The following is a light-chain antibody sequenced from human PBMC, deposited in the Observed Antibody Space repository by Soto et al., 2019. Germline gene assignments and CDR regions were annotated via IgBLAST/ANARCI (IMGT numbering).Light chain of an antibody. J-gene: IGLJ2*01. CDR1: NSNIDSNT. Sequence: QSVLTQPPSASGTPGQRVTISCSGSNSNIDSNTVNWYQQLPGTAPKLLISSFNQRPSGVPDRFSGSKSGNTASLTISGLQAEDEADYYCSSYTSSSSVVFGGGTKLTVL. CDR2: SFN. CDR3: SSYTSSSSVV. V-gene: IGLV1-44*01.